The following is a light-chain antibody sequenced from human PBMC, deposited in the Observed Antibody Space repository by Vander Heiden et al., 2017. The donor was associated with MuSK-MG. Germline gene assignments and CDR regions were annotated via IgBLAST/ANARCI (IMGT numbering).Light chain of an antibody. J-gene: IGLJ2*01. V-gene: IGLV1-51*01. CDR2: DNN. CDR1: SSNIGNNY. Sequence: QSVLTQPPSVSAAPGQKVTISCSGSSSNIGNNYVPWYQQLPGTAPKLLMYDNNKRPSGIPDRFSGSKSGTSATLAITGAQTGDEAEYYCETRDSRLSAVVFGGGTKLTVL. CDR3: ETRDSRLSAVV.